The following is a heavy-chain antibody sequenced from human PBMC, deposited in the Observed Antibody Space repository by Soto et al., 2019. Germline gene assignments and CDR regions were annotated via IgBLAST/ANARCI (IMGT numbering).Heavy chain of an antibody. Sequence: EVQLVESGGGLVQPGGSLRLSCVVSGFTLGAYSMNWVRQAPGKGLEWVSYISDSGSRMYYADSVKGRFTISRDSARNSLFLQMNSLRAEDTAVYYFAPQGVGATGYLYWGQGTLVTVSS. CDR2: ISDSGSRM. CDR1: GFTLGAYS. J-gene: IGHJ4*02. CDR3: APQGVGATGYLY. D-gene: IGHD1-26*01. V-gene: IGHV3-48*01.